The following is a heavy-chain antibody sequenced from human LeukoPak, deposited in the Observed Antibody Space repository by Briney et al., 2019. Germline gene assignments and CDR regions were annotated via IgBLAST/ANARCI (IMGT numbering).Heavy chain of an antibody. V-gene: IGHV3-30*02. CDR3: AKVYSGWYDPAYYYYIDV. Sequence: PGGSLRLSCAASGFSFKNYAMHWVRQAPGKVLEWVAFIKYDGSLQYYGDSVRGRFTISRDNSENTLYLHLSSLSADDTAVYYCAKVYSGWYDPAYYYYIDVWGRGATVTVSS. D-gene: IGHD6-19*01. CDR1: GFSFKNYA. J-gene: IGHJ6*03. CDR2: IKYDGSLQ.